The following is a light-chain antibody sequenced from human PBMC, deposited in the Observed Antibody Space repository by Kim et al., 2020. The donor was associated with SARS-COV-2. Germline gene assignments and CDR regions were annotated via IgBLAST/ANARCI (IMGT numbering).Light chain of an antibody. CDR1: SSDVGAYNY. CDR3: CSYAGISTP. J-gene: IGLJ2*01. CDR2: DVT. V-gene: IGLV2-11*01. Sequence: QSALTQPRSVSGSPGQSVTISCTGTSSDVGAYNYVSWYQQHPGKAPKLMIYDVTNRPSGVPDRFSGSKSGNTVSLTISGLQAEDEADYYCCSYAGISTPFGGGTQLTVL.